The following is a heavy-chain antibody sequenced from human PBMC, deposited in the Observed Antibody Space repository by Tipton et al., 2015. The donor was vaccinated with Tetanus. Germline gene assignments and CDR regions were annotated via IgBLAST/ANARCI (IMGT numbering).Heavy chain of an antibody. CDR1: GFTFDDYA. V-gene: IGHV3-9*01. CDR2: ISWNSGSI. J-gene: IGHJ6*02. Sequence: SLRLSCAASGFTFDDYAMHWVRQAPGKGLEWVSGISWNSGSIGCADSVKGRFTISRDNAKNSLYLQMNSLRAEDTALYYCAKDNRYGMDVWGQGTTVTVSS. CDR3: AKDNRYGMDV.